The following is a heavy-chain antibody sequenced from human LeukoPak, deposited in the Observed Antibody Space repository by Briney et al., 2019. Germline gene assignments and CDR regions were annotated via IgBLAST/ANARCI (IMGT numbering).Heavy chain of an antibody. Sequence: PGGSLRLSCAASGFSFRDYSMNWVRQAPGKGLEWVSSISRNSRHVYYGGSVWGRFTISRDDARNFLFLEMNSLRAHEMALYYCVTGFMGMGGTTAYLHYWGQGTLVTVSS. CDR3: VTGFMGMGGTTAYLHY. CDR2: ISRNSRHV. D-gene: IGHD1-26*01. J-gene: IGHJ1*01. V-gene: IGHV3-21*01. CDR1: GFSFRDYS.